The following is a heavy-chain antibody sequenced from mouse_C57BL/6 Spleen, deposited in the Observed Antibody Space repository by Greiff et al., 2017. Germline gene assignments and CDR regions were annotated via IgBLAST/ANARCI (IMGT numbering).Heavy chain of an antibody. CDR3: ASPYDYDRFAY. V-gene: IGHV1-39*01. Sequence: EVKLQESGPELVKPGASVKISCKASGYSFTDYNMNWVKQSNGKSLEWIGVINPNYGTTSYNQKFKGKATLTVDQSASTAYMQLNSLPSEDSAVYYCASPYDYDRFAYWGQGTLVTVSA. CDR1: GYSFTDYN. J-gene: IGHJ3*01. CDR2: INPNYGTT. D-gene: IGHD2-4*01.